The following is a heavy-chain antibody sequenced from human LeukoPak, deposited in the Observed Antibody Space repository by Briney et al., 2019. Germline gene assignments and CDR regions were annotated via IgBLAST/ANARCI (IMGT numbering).Heavy chain of an antibody. CDR1: EFTFSSYA. J-gene: IGHJ4*02. D-gene: IGHD4-23*01. CDR2: ISSSSSYI. V-gene: IGHV3-21*01. CDR3: ARDETPYY. Sequence: GGSLRLSCAASEFTFSSYAMSWARQAPGKGLEWVSSISSSSSYIYYADSVKGRFTISRDNAKNSLYLQMNSLRAEDTAVYYCARDETPYYWGQGTLVTVSS.